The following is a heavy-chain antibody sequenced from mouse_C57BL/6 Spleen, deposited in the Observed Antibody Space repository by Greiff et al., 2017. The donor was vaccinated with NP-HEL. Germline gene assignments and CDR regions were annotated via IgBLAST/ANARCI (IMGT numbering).Heavy chain of an antibody. V-gene: IGHV1-80*01. CDR2: IYPGDGDT. CDR1: GYAFSSYW. CDR3: ARRNWDEGYAMDY. J-gene: IGHJ4*01. D-gene: IGHD4-1*01. Sequence: VQLQQSGAELVKPGASVKISCKASGYAFSSYWMNWVKQRPGKGLEWIGQIYPGDGDTNYNGKFKGKATLTADKSSSTAYMQLSSLTSEDSAVYFCARRNWDEGYAMDYWGQGTSVTVSS.